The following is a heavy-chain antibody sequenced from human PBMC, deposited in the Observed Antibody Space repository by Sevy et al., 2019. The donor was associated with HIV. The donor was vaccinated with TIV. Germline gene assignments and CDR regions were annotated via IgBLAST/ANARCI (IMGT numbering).Heavy chain of an antibody. Sequence: GGSLRLSCAASGFTFSDYYMTWIRHAPGKGLEWVSYISNSGSTIYYADSVKGRFTISRDNAKNSLYLQMNSLRAEDTAVYYCARVINYYDRGPSDYWGQGTLVTVSS. CDR1: GFTFSDYY. CDR3: ARVINYYDRGPSDY. J-gene: IGHJ4*02. V-gene: IGHV3-11*01. D-gene: IGHD3-22*01. CDR2: ISNSGSTI.